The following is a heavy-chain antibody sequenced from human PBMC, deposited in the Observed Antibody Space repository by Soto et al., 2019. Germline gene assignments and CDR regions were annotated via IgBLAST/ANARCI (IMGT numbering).Heavy chain of an antibody. D-gene: IGHD6-13*01. V-gene: IGHV3-64D*06. J-gene: IGHJ4*02. CDR2: ISSNGGST. Sequence: GGSLRLSCSVSGFTFSSYATHWVRQAPGKGLEYVSSISSNGGSTYYPDSVKGRFTISRDSSKNTLYLQMSSLRVEDTAVYYCVKDRWVDYWGQGTLVTVS. CDR3: VKDRWVDY. CDR1: GFTFSSYA.